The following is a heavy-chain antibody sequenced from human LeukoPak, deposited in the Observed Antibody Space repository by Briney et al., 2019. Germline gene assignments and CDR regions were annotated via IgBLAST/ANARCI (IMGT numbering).Heavy chain of an antibody. J-gene: IGHJ4*02. CDR3: TTGYYGSGSYYGAYFDY. CDR1: GFTFSNAW. D-gene: IGHD3-10*01. Sequence: GGSLRLSCAASGFTFSNAWMSWVRQAPGKGLEWVARIKSKTDGGTTDYAAPVKGRFTISRDDSKNTLYLQMNSLKTEDTAVYYCTTGYYGSGSYYGAYFDYWGQGTLVTVSS. CDR2: IKSKTDGGTT. V-gene: IGHV3-15*01.